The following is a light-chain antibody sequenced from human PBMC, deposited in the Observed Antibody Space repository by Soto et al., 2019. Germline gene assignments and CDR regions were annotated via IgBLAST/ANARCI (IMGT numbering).Light chain of an antibody. CDR2: EVR. CDR1: SSDIGAYDY. CDR3: SSYRSSTTFV. J-gene: IGLJ1*01. Sequence: QSVLTQPASLSGSPGQSITISCTGTSSDIGAYDYVSWYQQYPGKAPKVIIFEVRKRPSGVSNRFSGSKSGDTASLTISGLQAEDEADYYCSSYRSSTTFVFGTGTKVTVL. V-gene: IGLV2-14*01.